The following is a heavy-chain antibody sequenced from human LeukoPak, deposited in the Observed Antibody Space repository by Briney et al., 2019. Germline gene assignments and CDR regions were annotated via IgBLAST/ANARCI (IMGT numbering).Heavy chain of an antibody. CDR1: GFTFSSYW. CDR3: GSRDY. CDR2: INNDGSST. V-gene: IGHV3-74*01. J-gene: IGHJ4*02. Sequence: GGSLRLSCAASGFTFSSYWMHWVRQAPGRGLVWVSRINNDGSSTSYADSVKGRFTISRDNAKNTLYLQMHSLRAEDTAVYYCGSRDYWGQGTLVTVSS.